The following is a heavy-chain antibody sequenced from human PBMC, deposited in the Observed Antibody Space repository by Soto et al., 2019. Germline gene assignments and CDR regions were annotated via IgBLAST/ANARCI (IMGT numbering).Heavy chain of an antibody. CDR3: AKAGKGETSGWLRFRVDDN. Sequence: EVQLLESGGGLVQPRGSLRLSCAASGFTFSNHAMSWVRQAPGKGLEWVSGIGGSGDSTFYADSVQGRFTISRDNSKNTLYLQRNSLRAEDTAVYYCAKAGKGETSGWLRFRVDDNWGQGTLVTVSS. J-gene: IGHJ4*02. CDR1: GFTFSNHA. CDR2: IGGSGDST. D-gene: IGHD6-19*01. V-gene: IGHV3-23*01.